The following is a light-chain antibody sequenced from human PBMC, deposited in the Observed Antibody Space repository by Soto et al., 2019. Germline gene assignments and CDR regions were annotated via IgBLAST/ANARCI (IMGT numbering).Light chain of an antibody. V-gene: IGLV2-8*01. CDR2: EVT. CDR3: ASYAGGNQV. J-gene: IGLJ1*01. CDR1: SSDVGGYDF. Sequence: QSVLTQPPSASASPGQSVTISCTGTSSDVGGYDFVSWYQHHPGKVPKLIIYEVTKRPSGVPDRFSGSKSGNTASLTVSGLLTDDEADYYCASYAGGNQVFGTGTKVTVL.